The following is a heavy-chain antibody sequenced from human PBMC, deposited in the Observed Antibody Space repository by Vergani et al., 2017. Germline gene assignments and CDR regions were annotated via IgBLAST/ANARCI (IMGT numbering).Heavy chain of an antibody. CDR2: IYYSGST. J-gene: IGHJ4*02. CDR1: GGSISSYY. D-gene: IGHD7-27*01. Sequence: QVQLQESGPGLVKPSETLSLTCTVSGGSISSYYWSWIRQPPGKGLEWIGYIYYSGSTNSNPSLKRRVTISVDTSKNQFSLKLSSVTAADTAVYYCAREIQELGIWDYWGQGTLVTVSS. V-gene: IGHV4-59*01. CDR3: AREIQELGIWDY.